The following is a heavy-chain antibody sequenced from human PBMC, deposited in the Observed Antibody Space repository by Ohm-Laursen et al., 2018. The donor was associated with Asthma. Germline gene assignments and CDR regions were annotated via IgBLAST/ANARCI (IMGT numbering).Heavy chain of an antibody. CDR1: GFTFSSYA. CDR2: ISYDGSNK. V-gene: IGHV3-30-3*01. D-gene: IGHD3-9*01. Sequence: SLRLSCTASGFTFSSYAMHWVRQAPGKGLEWVAVISYDGSNKYYADSVKGRFTISRDNSKNTLYLQMNSLRAEDTAVYYCAGVTGSNFDYWGQGTLVTVSS. CDR3: AGVTGSNFDY. J-gene: IGHJ4*02.